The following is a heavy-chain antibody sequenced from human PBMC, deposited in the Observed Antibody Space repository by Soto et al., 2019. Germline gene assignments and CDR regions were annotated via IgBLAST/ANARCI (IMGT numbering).Heavy chain of an antibody. CDR3: ASGKSQRDY. V-gene: IGHV5-10-1*01. CDR2: IDPSDSYT. Sequence: EVQLVQSGAEVKKPGESLRISCKGSGYSFNSYWISWVRQMPGKGLEWMGRIDPSDSYTNYSPHFQGHVTISADKSISTADLQWSSRKASDTAMYYCASGKSQRDYWGQGTLVTVSS. CDR1: GYSFNSYW. J-gene: IGHJ4*02.